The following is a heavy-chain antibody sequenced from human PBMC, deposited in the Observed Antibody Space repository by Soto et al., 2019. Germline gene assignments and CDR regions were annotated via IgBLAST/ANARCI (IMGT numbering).Heavy chain of an antibody. J-gene: IGHJ4*02. CDR2: ITATGDRT. V-gene: IGHV3-23*01. CDR1: GFRFSSYS. CDR3: ATMNGYFEY. D-gene: IGHD3-22*01. Sequence: EVQLLESGGGLVQPGGSLRLSCADSGFRFSSYSMSWVRQTPGKGLEWVAAITATGDRTYYADSVTGRFTISRDNSKKPHSLQMTSLRAEDTAMYYCATMNGYFEYWGQGTPVTVSS.